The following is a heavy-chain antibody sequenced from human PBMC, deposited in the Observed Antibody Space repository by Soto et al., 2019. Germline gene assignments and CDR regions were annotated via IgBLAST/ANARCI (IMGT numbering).Heavy chain of an antibody. D-gene: IGHD3-10*01. Sequence: SETLSLTCTVSGGSISSYYWSWIRQPPGKGLEWIGYIYYSGSTNYNPSLKSRVTISVDTSKNQFSLKLSSVTAADTAVYYCARDAREAYGSGSYPYYYYGMDVWGQGTTVTV. CDR3: ARDAREAYGSGSYPYYYYGMDV. J-gene: IGHJ6*02. CDR1: GGSISSYY. CDR2: IYYSGST. V-gene: IGHV4-59*01.